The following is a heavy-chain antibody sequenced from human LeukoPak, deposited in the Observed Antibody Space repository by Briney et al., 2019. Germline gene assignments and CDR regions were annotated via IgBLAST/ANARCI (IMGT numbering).Heavy chain of an antibody. CDR2: IWYDGSNK. CDR1: GFTFISYG. Sequence: GRSLRLSCAASGFTFISYGMHWVRQAPGKGLEWVAVIWYDGSNKFYADSVKGRFTISRDNSKNTLYLQMNSLRAEDTAVYYCARDTGGSELGFIYYYYYGMDVWGQGTTVTVSS. V-gene: IGHV3-33*01. D-gene: IGHD1-26*01. J-gene: IGHJ6*02. CDR3: ARDTGGSELGFIYYYYYGMDV.